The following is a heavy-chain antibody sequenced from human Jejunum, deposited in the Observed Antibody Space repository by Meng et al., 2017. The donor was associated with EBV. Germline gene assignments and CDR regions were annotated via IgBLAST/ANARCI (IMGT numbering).Heavy chain of an antibody. CDR3: ARDPNPGYCSGGSCYD. V-gene: IGHV4-61*01. Sequence: QRRSRRSGPGRVKPSDTLSLTCHGSGGSVSTASYYWSWIRQPPGKGLEWIGNIYYIGNTNYNPSLKSRVTISVDTSKNQFSLRLSPVTAADTAMYYCARDPNPGYCSGGSCYDWGQGTLVTVSS. CDR1: GGSVSTASYY. CDR2: IYYIGNT. J-gene: IGHJ4*02. D-gene: IGHD2-15*01.